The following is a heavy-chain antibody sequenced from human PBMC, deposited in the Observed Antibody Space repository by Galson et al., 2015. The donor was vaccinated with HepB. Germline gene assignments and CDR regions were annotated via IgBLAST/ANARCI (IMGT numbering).Heavy chain of an antibody. CDR2: IIPIFGTA. CDR3: ARGSYSSDAFDI. V-gene: IGHV1-69*06. CDR1: GGTFSSYA. J-gene: IGHJ3*02. D-gene: IGHD6-13*01. Sequence: SVKVSCKASGGTFSSYAISWVRQAPGQGLEWMGGIIPIFGTANYAQKFQGRVTITADKSTSTAYMELSSLRSEDTAVYYCARGSYSSDAFDIWGQGTMVTVSS.